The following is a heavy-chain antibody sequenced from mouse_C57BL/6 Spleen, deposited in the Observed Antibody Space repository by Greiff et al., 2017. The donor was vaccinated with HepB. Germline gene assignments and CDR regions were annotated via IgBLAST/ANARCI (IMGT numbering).Heavy chain of an antibody. Sequence: QVQLKESGAELVRPGASVTLSCKASGYTFTDYEMHWVKQTPVHGLEWIGAIDPETGGTAYNQKFKGKAILTADKSSSTAYMELRSLTSEDSAVYYGTRGGYFDVWGTGTTVTVSS. V-gene: IGHV1-15*01. CDR2: IDPETGGT. CDR3: TRGGYFDV. J-gene: IGHJ1*03. CDR1: GYTFTDYE.